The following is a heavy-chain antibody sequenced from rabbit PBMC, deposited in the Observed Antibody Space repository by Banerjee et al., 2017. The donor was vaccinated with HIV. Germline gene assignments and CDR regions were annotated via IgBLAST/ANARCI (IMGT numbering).Heavy chain of an antibody. CDR3: ARDFTL. CDR1: GFSFSGSYW. V-gene: IGHV1S45*01. J-gene: IGHJ4*01. CDR2: IDAGSSGST. Sequence: QEQLEESGGGLVKPEGSLTLTCTASGFSFSGSYWICWVRQAPGKGLEWIACIDAGSSGSTYYASWAKGRFTISKTSSTTVTLQMTSLTAADMATYICARDFTLWGPGTLVTVS.